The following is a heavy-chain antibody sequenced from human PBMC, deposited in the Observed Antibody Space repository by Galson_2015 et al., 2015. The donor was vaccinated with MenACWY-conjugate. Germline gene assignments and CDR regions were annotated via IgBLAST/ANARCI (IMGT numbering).Heavy chain of an antibody. J-gene: IGHJ4*02. CDR3: ARLYCSGGSCDTVFQY. CDR1: GFTFSTYW. V-gene: IGHV3-7*03. CDR2: KNQRGSDK. Sequence: SLRLSCAASGFTFSTYWMSWVRQAPGEGLEWVASKNQRGSDKYYVDSVRGRFTISRDNARSSLYLQMNSLRAGDTAMYYCARLYCSGGSCDTVFQYWGQGTRVTVSS. D-gene: IGHD2-15*01.